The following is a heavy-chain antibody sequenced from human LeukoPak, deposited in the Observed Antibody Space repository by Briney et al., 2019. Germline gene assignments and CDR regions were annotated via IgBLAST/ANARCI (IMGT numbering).Heavy chain of an antibody. Sequence: ASVKVSCKASGGTFSSYAISWVRQAPGQGLEWMGGIIPIFGTANYAQKFQGRVTITADESTSTAYMELSSLRSEDTAVYYCARGPKTDYYDSSGYFKGAFDIWGQGTMVAVSS. CDR3: ARGPKTDYYDSSGYFKGAFDI. CDR1: GGTFSSYA. CDR2: IIPIFGTA. V-gene: IGHV1-69*13. J-gene: IGHJ3*02. D-gene: IGHD3-22*01.